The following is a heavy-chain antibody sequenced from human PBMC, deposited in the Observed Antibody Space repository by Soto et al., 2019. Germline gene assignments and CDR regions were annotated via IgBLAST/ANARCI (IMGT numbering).Heavy chain of an antibody. CDR2: ISYDGSNK. V-gene: IGHV3-30*03. CDR1: GFTFSSYG. CDR3: ASEWLGYYYGMDV. J-gene: IGHJ6*02. Sequence: GGSLRLSCAASGFTFSSYGMHWVRQAPGKGLEWVAVISYDGSNKYYADSVKDRFTISRDNSKNTLYLQMNSLRAEDTAVYYCASEWLGYYYGMDVWGQGTTVTGSS. D-gene: IGHD3-3*01.